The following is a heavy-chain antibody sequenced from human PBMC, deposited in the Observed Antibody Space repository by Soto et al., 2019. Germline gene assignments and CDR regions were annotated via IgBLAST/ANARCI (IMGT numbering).Heavy chain of an antibody. CDR3: AREWKYSSHHFDY. D-gene: IGHD6-6*01. J-gene: IGHJ4*02. CDR1: GYTFTGYY. Sequence: ASVKVSCKASGYTFTGYYMHWVRQAPGQGLEWMGWINPNSGGTNYAQKFQGWVTMTRDTSISTAYMELSRLRSDDTAVYYCAREWKYSSHHFDYWGQGTLVTVSS. V-gene: IGHV1-2*04. CDR2: INPNSGGT.